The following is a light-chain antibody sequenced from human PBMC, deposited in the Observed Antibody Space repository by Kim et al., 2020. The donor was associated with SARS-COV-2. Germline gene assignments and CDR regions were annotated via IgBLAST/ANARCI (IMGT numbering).Light chain of an antibody. V-gene: IGLV6-57*03. J-gene: IGLJ2*01. CDR1: SGRIDDSY. CDR2: EDD. CDR3: QSYNRSNVV. Sequence: GRAVTIACTRSSGRIDDSYVQWYQRRRGGVPTTVIYEDDQRPSGVSDRFSGSIDNSSNSASLTISGLKTEDEADYYCQSYNRSNVVFGGGTQLTVL.